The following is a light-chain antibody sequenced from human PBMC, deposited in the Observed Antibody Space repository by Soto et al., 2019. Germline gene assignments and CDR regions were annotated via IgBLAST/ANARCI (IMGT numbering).Light chain of an antibody. V-gene: IGLV2-14*01. CDR1: TSDVGGYKF. Sequence: QSALTQPASVSGSPGQSITISCTGTTSDVGGYKFVSWYQQHPGKAPKLTIYEVSNRPSGVSNRFSGSKSGNTASLTISGLQAEDEADYYCSSYTSSRTLVFGGGTKVTVL. J-gene: IGLJ2*01. CDR3: SSYTSSRTLV. CDR2: EVS.